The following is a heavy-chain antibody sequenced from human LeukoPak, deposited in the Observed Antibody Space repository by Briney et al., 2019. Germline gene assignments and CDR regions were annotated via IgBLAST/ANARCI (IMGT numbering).Heavy chain of an antibody. CDR1: GGSISNDY. J-gene: IGHJ4*02. V-gene: IGHV4-59*12. CDR3: ARDDSSGWYG. D-gene: IGHD6-19*01. Sequence: TSSETLSLTCTVSGGSISNDYWSWIRQPPGKRLEWIGYIYYSGSTNYNPSLKSRVTISVDTSKNQFSLKLSSVTAADTAVYYCARDDSSGWYGWGQGTLVTVSS. CDR2: IYYSGST.